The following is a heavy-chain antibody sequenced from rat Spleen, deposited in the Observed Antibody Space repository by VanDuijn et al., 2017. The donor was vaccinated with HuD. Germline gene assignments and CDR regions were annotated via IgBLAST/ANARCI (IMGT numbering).Heavy chain of an antibody. CDR2: ITNTGGSI. CDR1: GFTFSNYG. D-gene: IGHD1-2*01. Sequence: DVQLVESGGGLVQPGRSMKLSCAASGFTFSNYGMHWIRQAPTKGLEWVASITNTGGSIYYPDSVKGRFTTSRDNAKNTLYLQMNSLRSEDTATYYCSRADYYYGSHPLDYWGQGVMVSVSS. J-gene: IGHJ2*01. V-gene: IGHV5-19*01. CDR3: SRADYYYGSHPLDY.